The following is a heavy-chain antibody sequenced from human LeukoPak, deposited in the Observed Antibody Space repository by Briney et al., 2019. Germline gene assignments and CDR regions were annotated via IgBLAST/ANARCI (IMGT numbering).Heavy chain of an antibody. CDR1: GRSISSYY. CDR2: IYYSGST. Sequence: PSDTLSLTCTVSGRSISSYYWSWIRQPPGKGLEWIGYIYYSGSTNYHPSLKSRVTISVDTSKNQFSLKLSSVTAADTAVYYCARGVGTTAHYYYGMDVWGQGTTVTVSS. V-gene: IGHV4-59*07. CDR3: ARGVGTTAHYYYGMDV. J-gene: IGHJ6*02. D-gene: IGHD1-1*01.